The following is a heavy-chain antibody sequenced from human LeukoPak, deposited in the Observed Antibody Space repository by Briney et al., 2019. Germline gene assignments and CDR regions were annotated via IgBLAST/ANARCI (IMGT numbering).Heavy chain of an antibody. D-gene: IGHD5-24*01. J-gene: IGHJ4*02. Sequence: PSETLSLTCSVSGASITDYYWSWIRQPPAKGLEWIGYIYYSGSPNYNPSLKSRVTLSLDTSQNQFSLKLTSVTAADTAVYYCAYGGDAYKMGYWGQGTLVTVSS. CDR1: GASITDYY. CDR2: IYYSGSP. CDR3: AYGGDAYKMGY. V-gene: IGHV4-59*01.